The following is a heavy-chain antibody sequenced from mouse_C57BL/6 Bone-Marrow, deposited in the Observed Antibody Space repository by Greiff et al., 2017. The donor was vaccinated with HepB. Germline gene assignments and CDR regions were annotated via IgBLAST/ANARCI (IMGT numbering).Heavy chain of an antibody. Sequence: QVHVKQSGAELVRPGASVKLSCKASGYTFTDYYINWVKQRPGQGLEWIARIYPGSGNTYYNEKFKGKATLTAEKSSSTAYMQLSSLTSEDSAVYFCASDYRTWFAYWGQGTLVTVSA. V-gene: IGHV1-76*01. CDR1: GYTFTDYY. CDR3: ASDYRTWFAY. CDR2: IYPGSGNT. J-gene: IGHJ3*01. D-gene: IGHD5-5*01.